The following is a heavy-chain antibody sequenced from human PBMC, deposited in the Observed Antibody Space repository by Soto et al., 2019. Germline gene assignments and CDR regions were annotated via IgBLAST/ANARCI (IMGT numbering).Heavy chain of an antibody. CDR2: IKVDGSAK. J-gene: IGHJ5*02. D-gene: IGHD6-6*01. CDR1: GFTFSNYW. CDR3: ARGHSTSPNWFDP. Sequence: ESGGGLVQPGGSLRLSCAASGFTFSNYWMSWVRQAPGKGLEWVANIKVDGSAKYYVDSVKGRFTISRDNAKNSLYLQMNSLRGEDTAVYYCARGHSTSPNWFDPWGQGTLVTVSS. V-gene: IGHV3-7*03.